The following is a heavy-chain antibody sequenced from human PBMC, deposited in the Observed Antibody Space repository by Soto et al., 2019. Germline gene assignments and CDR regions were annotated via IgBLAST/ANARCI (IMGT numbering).Heavy chain of an antibody. J-gene: IGHJ6*02. CDR3: GRTSGGDV. Sequence: QVHLVESGGGLVKPGGSLRLSCAASGFTFSDYYMSWMRQAPGKGLEMVSYISSTSSAKYYTDPVEGRFTISRDNPKNALYLQMNSLRAADTAVYYCGRTSGGDVGGQGTTVTVSS. CDR1: GFTFSDYY. V-gene: IGHV3-11*01. CDR2: ISSTSSAK.